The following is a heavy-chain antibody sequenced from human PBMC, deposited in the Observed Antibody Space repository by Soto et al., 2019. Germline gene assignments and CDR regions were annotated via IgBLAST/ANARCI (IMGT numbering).Heavy chain of an antibody. CDR2: IYYTGIT. J-gene: IGHJ4*02. V-gene: IGHV4-30-4*01. CDR3: TRGQRWLQFGAPESH. D-gene: IGHD6-19*01. Sequence: QVQLQESGPGLVKPSQTLSLTCTVSGDSIDNGDYYWSWIRQPPGKGLEWIGHIYYTGITYYNPSLQSRVTISLGTSKNQFSLELSSVTAADTAVYYCTRGQRWLQFGAPESHWGQGTLVTVSS. CDR1: GDSIDNGDYY.